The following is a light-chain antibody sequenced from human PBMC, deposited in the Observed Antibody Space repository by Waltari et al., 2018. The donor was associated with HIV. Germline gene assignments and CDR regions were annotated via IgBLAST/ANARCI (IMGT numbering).Light chain of an antibody. J-gene: IGKJ4*01. Sequence: IRLTQSPSSLSASIGDKITLTCRASQDVRTYLAWYRQKPGSGPNLLIYGASSLQNGISSRFSGRGSGTVVSLTISDLQSDDFALYYCQQYSAVPSTFGEGTRVEI. CDR2: GAS. V-gene: IGKV1-8*01. CDR1: QDVRTY. CDR3: QQYSAVPST.